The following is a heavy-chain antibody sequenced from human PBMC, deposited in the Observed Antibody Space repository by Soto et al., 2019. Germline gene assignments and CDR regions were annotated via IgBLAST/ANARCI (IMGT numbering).Heavy chain of an antibody. Sequence: VASVKVSCKASGYIFTAYSMHWVRQAPGQGLEWMGVVNPSGGSTNYAQKFQGRITMTRDTSTSTVYMDLSSLTSEDTAVYYCAREENCSDGICYSEYFQRWGQGTLDTVSS. CDR1: GYIFTAYS. D-gene: IGHD2-15*01. J-gene: IGHJ1*01. CDR2: VNPSGGST. V-gene: IGHV1-46*01. CDR3: AREENCSDGICYSEYFQR.